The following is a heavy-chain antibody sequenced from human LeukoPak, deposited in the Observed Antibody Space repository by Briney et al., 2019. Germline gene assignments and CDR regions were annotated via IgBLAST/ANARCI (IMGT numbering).Heavy chain of an antibody. J-gene: IGHJ4*02. V-gene: IGHV1-2*02. Sequence: GASVKVSCKASGYTFTGYYMHWLRQAPGQGLGWMGWINPNNGGTNYAQRFQGRVTMTRDTSISTAYMEVSRLRFDDTAVYYCASGPSLGTTHPYFDYWGQGTLVTVSS. CDR3: ASGPSLGTTHPYFDY. D-gene: IGHD2-15*01. CDR1: GYTFTGYY. CDR2: INPNNGGT.